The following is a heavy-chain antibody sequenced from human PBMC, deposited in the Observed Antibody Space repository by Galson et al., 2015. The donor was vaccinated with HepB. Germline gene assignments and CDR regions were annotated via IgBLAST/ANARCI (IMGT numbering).Heavy chain of an antibody. J-gene: IGHJ3*02. Sequence: WVRQAPGKGLEWVAVISYDGSNKYYADSVKGRFTISRDNSKNTLYLQMNSLRAEDTAVYYCAKSGYNWNRDAFDIWGQGTMVTVSS. D-gene: IGHD1-20*01. CDR3: AKSGYNWNRDAFDI. V-gene: IGHV3-30*18. CDR2: ISYDGSNK.